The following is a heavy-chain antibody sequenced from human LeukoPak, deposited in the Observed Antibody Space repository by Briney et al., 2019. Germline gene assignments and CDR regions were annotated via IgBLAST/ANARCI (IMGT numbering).Heavy chain of an antibody. CDR2: IRSKAYGGTT. CDR3: TRDQGLRYFDWLLSPFDY. D-gene: IGHD3-9*01. J-gene: IGHJ4*02. CDR1: GFTFGDYA. Sequence: GGSLRLSCTASGFTFGDYAMSWFRQAPGKGLEWVGFIRSKAYGGTTEYAASVKGRFTISRDDSKGIAYLQMNSLKTEDTAVYYCTRDQGLRYFDWLLSPFDYWGQGTLVTVSS. V-gene: IGHV3-49*03.